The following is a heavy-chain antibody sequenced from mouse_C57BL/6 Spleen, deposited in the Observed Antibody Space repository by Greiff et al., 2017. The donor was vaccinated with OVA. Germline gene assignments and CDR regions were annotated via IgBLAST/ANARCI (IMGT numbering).Heavy chain of an antibody. CDR2: IYPGDGDT. Sequence: VQLQQSGPELVKPGASVKISCKASGYAFSSSWMNWVKQRPGKGLEWIGRIYPGDGDTNYNGKFKGKATLTADKSSSTAYMQLSSLTSGDSAVYFCARNDYYFDYWGQGTTLTVSS. CDR1: GYAFSSSW. J-gene: IGHJ2*01. V-gene: IGHV1-82*01. D-gene: IGHD2-4*01. CDR3: ARNDYYFDY.